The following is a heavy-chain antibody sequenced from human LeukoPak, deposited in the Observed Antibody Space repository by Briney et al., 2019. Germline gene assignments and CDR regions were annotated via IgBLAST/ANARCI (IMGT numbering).Heavy chain of an antibody. J-gene: IGHJ4*02. CDR1: GFTFSNYW. V-gene: IGHV3-7*01. CDR3: ASGRQLGY. D-gene: IGHD6-6*01. CDR2: IKEDGSEK. Sequence: GGSLRLSCAASGFTFSNYWMSWVRQASGKGLEWVANIKEDGSEKYYVDSVKGRFTISRDNAKNSPYLQMNSLRAEDTAIYYCASGRQLGYWGQGTLVTVSS.